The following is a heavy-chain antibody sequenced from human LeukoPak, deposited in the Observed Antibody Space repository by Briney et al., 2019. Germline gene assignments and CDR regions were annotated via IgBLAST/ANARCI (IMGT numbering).Heavy chain of an antibody. V-gene: IGHV1-18*01. CDR3: ARDRGHYYDSSGYRN. CDR2: TSAYNGNT. CDR1: GYTFTSYG. J-gene: IGHJ4*02. D-gene: IGHD3-22*01. Sequence: GAAVKVSCKASGYTFTSYGISWVRQAPRQGLEWMGWTSAYNGNTNYAQKLQGRVTMTTDTSTSTAYMELRSLRSDDTAVYYCARDRGHYYDSSGYRNWGQGTLVTVSS.